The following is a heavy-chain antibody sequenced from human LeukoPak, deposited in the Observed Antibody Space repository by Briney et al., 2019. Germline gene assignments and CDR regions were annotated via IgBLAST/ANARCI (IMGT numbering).Heavy chain of an antibody. CDR2: IISGGTTQ. CDR1: GFTVSSNY. CDR3: ARDTVDGPFVTSLDY. V-gene: IGHV3-11*04. J-gene: IGHJ4*02. D-gene: IGHD5-12*01. Sequence: GGSLKLSCAASGFTVSSNYMSWVRQTPGKGLEWIAHIISGGTTQYYADSVRGRFTVSRDNAKNSLYLHMNSLRAEDTAVYYCARDTVDGPFVTSLDYWGQGARVTVSS.